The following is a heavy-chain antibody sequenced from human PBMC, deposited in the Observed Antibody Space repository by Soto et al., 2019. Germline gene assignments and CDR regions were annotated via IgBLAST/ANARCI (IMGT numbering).Heavy chain of an antibody. Sequence: QVHLVQSGAEVKKPGASVKVSCKGSGYIFTTYGITWVRQAPGQGLEWMGWISAHNGNTNYAQKLQGRVTVTRDTSTITAYMELGNLRADDPAVDYCARGGYGDYWGQGALVTVSS. V-gene: IGHV1-18*01. CDR2: ISAHNGNT. CDR1: GYIFTTYG. CDR3: ARGGYGDY. J-gene: IGHJ4*02. D-gene: IGHD1-1*01.